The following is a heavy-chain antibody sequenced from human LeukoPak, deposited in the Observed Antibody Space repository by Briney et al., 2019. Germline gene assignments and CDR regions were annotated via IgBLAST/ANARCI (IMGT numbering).Heavy chain of an antibody. Sequence: SETLSLTCTVSGGSISSYYWSWIRQPAGKGLEWIGRIYTSGSTSYNPSLKSRVTMSVDTSKNQFSLKLSSVTAADTAVYYCAGNLLTYYYGSGGFDPWGQGTLVTVSS. CDR1: GGSISSYY. J-gene: IGHJ5*02. CDR3: AGNLLTYYYGSGGFDP. D-gene: IGHD3-10*01. CDR2: IYTSGST. V-gene: IGHV4-4*07.